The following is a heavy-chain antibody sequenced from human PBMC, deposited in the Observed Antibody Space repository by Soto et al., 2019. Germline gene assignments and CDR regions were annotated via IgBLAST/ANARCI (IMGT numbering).Heavy chain of an antibody. V-gene: IGHV1-69*06. J-gene: IGHJ6*02. D-gene: IGHD3-22*01. CDR1: GGTFSSYA. CDR3: ARGGRGITMILVVTHSPYYYDYGRDV. Sequence: SVKVSCKASGGTFSSYAISWVRQAPGQGLEWMGGIIPIFGTANYAQKFQGRVTITADKSTSTAYMELSSLRSEDTAVYYCARGGRGITMILVVTHSPYYYDYGRDVWGQ. CDR2: IIPIFGTA.